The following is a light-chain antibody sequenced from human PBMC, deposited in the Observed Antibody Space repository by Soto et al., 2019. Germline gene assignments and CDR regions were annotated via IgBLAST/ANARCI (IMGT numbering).Light chain of an antibody. Sequence: QSALTQPASVSGSPGQSIAISCTGTSSDLGGYNNVSWYQQHPGKAPKLMIYDVSYRPSGVSDRFSASKSGNTASLTISGLQAEDEADYYCSSYTSSSTLVLFGGGTKLTVL. CDR1: SSDLGGYNN. J-gene: IGLJ2*01. V-gene: IGLV2-14*03. CDR3: SSYTSSSTLVL. CDR2: DVS.